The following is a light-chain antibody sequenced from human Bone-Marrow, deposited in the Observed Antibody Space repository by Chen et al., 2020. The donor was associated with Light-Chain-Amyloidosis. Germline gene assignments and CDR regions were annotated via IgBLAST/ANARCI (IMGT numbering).Light chain of an antibody. CDR2: EDD. CDR3: QSYQGSSQGV. J-gene: IGLJ3*02. CDR1: SGSIATNY. Sequence: NFMLTHPHSLSESPGKTLLISCTRSSGSIATNYVQWYQQRPGSSPTTVIYEDDQRPSGVPDRFSGSIDRSSNSASLTISGLKTEDEADYYCQSYQGSSQGVFGGGTKLTVL. V-gene: IGLV6-57*01.